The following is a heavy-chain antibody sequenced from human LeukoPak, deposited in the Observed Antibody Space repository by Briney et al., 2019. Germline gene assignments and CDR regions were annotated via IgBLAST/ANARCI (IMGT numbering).Heavy chain of an antibody. V-gene: IGHV3-74*01. CDR2: SNTDGSST. D-gene: IGHD1-1*01. J-gene: IGHJ4*02. Sequence: GGSLRLSCAASGFTFSSYWMHWVRQAPGKGLVWVSRSNTDGSSTSYADSVKGRFTISRDNAKNTLYLQMNSLRAEDTSVYYCASFPSPHPPGHSTMDYWGQGTLVTVSS. CDR3: ASFPSPHPPGHSTMDY. CDR1: GFTFSSYW.